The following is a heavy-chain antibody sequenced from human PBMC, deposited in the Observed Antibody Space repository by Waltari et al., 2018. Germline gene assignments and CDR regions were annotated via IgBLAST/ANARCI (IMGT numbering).Heavy chain of an antibody. CDR2: IRYDGSNK. D-gene: IGHD2-21*02. J-gene: IGHJ3*02. CDR3: AKVRGDDAIDAFDI. V-gene: IGHV3-30*02. CDR1: GFTFSSSG. Sequence: QVQLVESGGGVVQPGGSLSPSCAASGFTFSSSGMHWVRPPRGKGLGWGAFIRYDGSNKYYADSVKGRFTISRDNSKNTLYLQMNSLRAEDTAVYYCAKVRGDDAIDAFDIWGQGTMVTVSS.